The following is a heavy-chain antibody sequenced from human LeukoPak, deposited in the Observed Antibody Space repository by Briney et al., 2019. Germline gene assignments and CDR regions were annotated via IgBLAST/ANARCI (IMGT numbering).Heavy chain of an antibody. CDR2: IWYDGSNK. Sequence: GGSLRLPCAASGFTFSNYWMTWVRQAPGKGLEWVAVIWYDGSNKYYADSVKGRFTISRDNSKNTLYLQMNSLRAEDTAVYYCARSMIVVAHDAFDIWGQGTMVTVSS. CDR3: ARSMIVVAHDAFDI. D-gene: IGHD3-22*01. J-gene: IGHJ3*02. CDR1: GFTFSNYW. V-gene: IGHV3-33*08.